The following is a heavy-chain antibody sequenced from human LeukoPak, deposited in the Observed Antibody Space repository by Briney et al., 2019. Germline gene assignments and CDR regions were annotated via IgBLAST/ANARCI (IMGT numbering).Heavy chain of an antibody. CDR2: IVVGSGNT. Sequence: SVKVSCKASGFTFSRTGLKWVRQARGQRPEWIGWIVVGSGNTTYAQKFQERLTMTRDMSTSTAYMELSSLRSDDTAVYYCAAATKGAFDIWGQGTMVTVSS. D-gene: IGHD5-24*01. CDR1: GFTFSRTG. J-gene: IGHJ3*02. V-gene: IGHV1-58*01. CDR3: AAATKGAFDI.